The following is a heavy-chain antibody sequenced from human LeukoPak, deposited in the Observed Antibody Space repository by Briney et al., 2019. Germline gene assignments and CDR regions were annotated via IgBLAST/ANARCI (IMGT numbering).Heavy chain of an antibody. V-gene: IGHV5-51*01. CDR2: IYPGDSDT. CDR3: ARLGKYNWNHRGVHWFDP. Sequence: GESLKISCKGTGYSFTSYWIGWVRQLPGKGLEWMGIIYPGDSDTRYSPSFQGQVTISADKSISTAYLQWSSLKASDTAMYYCARLGKYNWNHRGVHWFDPWGQGTLVTVSS. J-gene: IGHJ5*02. CDR1: GYSFTSYW. D-gene: IGHD1-20*01.